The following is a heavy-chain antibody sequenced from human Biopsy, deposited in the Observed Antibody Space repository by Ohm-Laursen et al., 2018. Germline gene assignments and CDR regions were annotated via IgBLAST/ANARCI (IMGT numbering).Heavy chain of an antibody. CDR3: ARGYSGYDYGYGMDV. D-gene: IGHD5-12*01. CDR1: GFTFDDYA. V-gene: IGHV3-20*01. Sequence: SLRLSCSASGFTFDDYAMHWVRQAPGKGLEWVSGINWSGGTTAYADSVKGRFTISRDNTKKSLYLQMNSLRAEDTALYHCARGYSGYDYGYGMDVWGQGTTVTVSS. CDR2: INWSGGTT. J-gene: IGHJ6*02.